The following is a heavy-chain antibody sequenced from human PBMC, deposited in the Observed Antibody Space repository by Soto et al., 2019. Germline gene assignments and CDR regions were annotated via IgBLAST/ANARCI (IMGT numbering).Heavy chain of an antibody. CDR2: INAGNGNT. J-gene: IGHJ4*02. CDR1: GYTFTSYS. Sequence: ASVKVSWKASGYTFTSYSMHWVRQAPGQRLEWMGWINAGNGNTKYSQKFQGRVTITRDTSASTAYMELSSLRSEDTAVYYCARDVGALQWLDYWGQGTLVTVSS. CDR3: ARDVGALQWLDY. V-gene: IGHV1-3*01. D-gene: IGHD6-19*01.